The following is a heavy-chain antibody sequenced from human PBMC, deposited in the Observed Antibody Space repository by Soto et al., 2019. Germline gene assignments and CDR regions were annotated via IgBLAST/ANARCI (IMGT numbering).Heavy chain of an antibody. Sequence: PGGSLRLSCAASGFTFRSYAMHWVRQAPGKGLEWVAVISYDESDKYYADSLKGRFTISRDNSKNTLYLQMNSLRGEDTAVYYCERDLSVAGPAYWGQGTLVTVSS. D-gene: IGHD6-19*01. V-gene: IGHV3-30*03. CDR2: ISYDESDK. CDR3: ERDLSVAGPAY. CDR1: GFTFRSYA. J-gene: IGHJ4*02.